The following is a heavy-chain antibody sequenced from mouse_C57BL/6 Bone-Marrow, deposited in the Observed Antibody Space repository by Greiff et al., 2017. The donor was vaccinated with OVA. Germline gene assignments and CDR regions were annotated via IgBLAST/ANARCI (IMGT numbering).Heavy chain of an antibody. D-gene: IGHD2-3*01. V-gene: IGHV1-26*01. J-gene: IGHJ3*01. CDR1: GYTFTDYY. CDR3: ASYRWLPFAY. Sequence: EVKVVESGPELVKPGASVKISCKASGYTFTDYYMNWVKQSHGKSLEWIGDINPNNGGTSYNQKFKGKATLTVDKSSSTAYLELRNLTSEDSAVYYCASYRWLPFAYWGQGTLVTVSA. CDR2: INPNNGGT.